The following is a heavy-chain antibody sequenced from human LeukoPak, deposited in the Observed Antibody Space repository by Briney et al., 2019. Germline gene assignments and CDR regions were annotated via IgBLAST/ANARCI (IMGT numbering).Heavy chain of an antibody. CDR3: ARDMTPVKLDYVDDPYAMDV. CDR1: GFTFSSYA. J-gene: IGHJ6*02. Sequence: PEGSLRLSCAASGFTFSSYAMCWFRQAPGQGPECISYISKSGSTIYYADSVKGRFTISRDNAKDSLYLQMDTLRAEDTAVYYCARDMTPVKLDYVDDPYAMDVWGQGTTVTVSS. D-gene: IGHD4/OR15-4a*01. V-gene: IGHV3-11*01. CDR2: ISKSGSTI.